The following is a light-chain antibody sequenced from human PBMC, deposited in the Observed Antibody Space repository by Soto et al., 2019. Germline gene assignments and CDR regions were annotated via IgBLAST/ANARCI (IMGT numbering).Light chain of an antibody. CDR2: GAS. J-gene: IGKJ1*01. CDR3: QQYGSSLGWT. CDR1: QSISFNY. Sequence: EIVLTQSPGTLSLSPGESATLSCRASQSISFNYLAWYHQKPGQAPRLLIYGASSRATGIPDRFSGSGSGTDFTLTISRLEPEDFAVYYCQQYGSSLGWTFGQGTKVDIK. V-gene: IGKV3-20*01.